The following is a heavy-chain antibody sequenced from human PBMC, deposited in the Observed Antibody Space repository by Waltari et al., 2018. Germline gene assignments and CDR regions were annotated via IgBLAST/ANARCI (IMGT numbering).Heavy chain of an antibody. CDR1: GGSISSYY. CDR3: ARSPAFYDILTGRLDPVYFDY. Sequence: ESGPGLVKPSETLSLTCTVSGGSISSYYWSWIRQPPGKGLEWIGYIYTSGSTNYNPSLKSRVTISVDTSKNQFSLKLSSVTAADTAVYYCARSPAFYDILTGRLDPVYFDYWGQGTLVTVSS. J-gene: IGHJ4*02. V-gene: IGHV4-4*09. CDR2: IYTSGST. D-gene: IGHD3-9*01.